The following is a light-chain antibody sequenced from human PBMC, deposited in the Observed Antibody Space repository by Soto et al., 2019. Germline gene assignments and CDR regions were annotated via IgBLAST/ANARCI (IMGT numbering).Light chain of an antibody. CDR2: GAS. Sequence: EMVLTQSPGTLSFSPGDRATLSCRASQRVSSSYLAWYQQKPGQAPRLLIYGASSRATGIPDRFSGSGSGTDFTLTISRLEAEDFAVYYCQQSGTSHTFGQGTRLEIK. V-gene: IGKV3-20*01. CDR1: QRVSSSY. J-gene: IGKJ5*01. CDR3: QQSGTSHT.